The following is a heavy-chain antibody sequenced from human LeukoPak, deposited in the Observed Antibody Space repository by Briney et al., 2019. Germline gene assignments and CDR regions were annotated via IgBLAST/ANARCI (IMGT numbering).Heavy chain of an antibody. Sequence: SETLSLTCTVSGASITSSSDYWGWIRQPPGKGLEWIGRIYYSGSTYYNPSLKSRVSISVDTSNNQFSLNVNSVTAADTAVYFCARNRSAVGVPAATVRNHAFDIWGQGTMVTVSS. J-gene: IGHJ3*02. CDR3: ARNRSAVGVPAATVRNHAFDI. CDR2: IYYSGST. V-gene: IGHV4-39*01. D-gene: IGHD2-2*01. CDR1: GASITSSSDY.